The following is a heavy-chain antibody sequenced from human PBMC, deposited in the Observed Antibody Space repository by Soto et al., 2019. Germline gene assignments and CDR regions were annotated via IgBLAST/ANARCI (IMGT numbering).Heavy chain of an antibody. V-gene: IGHV4-34*01. Sequence: PSETLSLTCAVYGGSFSSHYWTWIRQPPGKGLEWIGEINHSGSTNYNPSLKSRVNISVDTSKDQFSLKLTSVTAADTAVYYCAGGPIPIPGMDVWGQGTTVTVSS. J-gene: IGHJ6*02. D-gene: IGHD2-21*01. CDR3: AGGPIPIPGMDV. CDR1: GGSFSSHY. CDR2: INHSGST.